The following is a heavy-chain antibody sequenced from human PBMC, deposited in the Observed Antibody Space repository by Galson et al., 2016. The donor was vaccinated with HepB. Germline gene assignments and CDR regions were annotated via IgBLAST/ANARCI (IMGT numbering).Heavy chain of an antibody. J-gene: IGHJ6*02. CDR1: GGPISSSSYY. Sequence: SETLSLTCTVSGGPISSSSYYWGWIRQPPGKGLEWIGSVYYSGNTYYNPSLKSRVTISVDMSKNQFSLKLSSVTATDTAVYYCARHVSPIPMFGEVVPDYYYYPMDVWGQGTTVTVSS. CDR2: VYYSGNT. CDR3: ARHVSPIPMFGEVVPDYYYYPMDV. D-gene: IGHD3-3*01. V-gene: IGHV4-39*01.